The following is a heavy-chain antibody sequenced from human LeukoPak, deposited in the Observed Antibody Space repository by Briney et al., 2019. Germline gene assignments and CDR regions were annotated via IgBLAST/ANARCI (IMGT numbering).Heavy chain of an antibody. J-gene: IGHJ4*02. Sequence: SETLSLTCTVSGGSISSYNWSWIRQPPGKGLEWIGYIYYSGSTNYNPSLKSRVTISVDTSKNQFSLKLSSVTAADTAVYYCARARQSSRDFDYWGQGTLVTVSS. CDR2: IYYSGST. D-gene: IGHD3/OR15-3a*01. CDR1: GGSISSYN. V-gene: IGHV4-59*01. CDR3: ARARQSSRDFDY.